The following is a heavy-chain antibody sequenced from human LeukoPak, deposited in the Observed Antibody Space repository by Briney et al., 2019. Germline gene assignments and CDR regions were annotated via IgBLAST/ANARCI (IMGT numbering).Heavy chain of an antibody. Sequence: ASVKVSCKASGGTFSTYSINWVRQAPGQGLEWMGGIIPMFGATNHALSFQGRVTFTADESTSTAYMELSSLRSEDTAVYYCARDGVTMGGELLSALYWGQGTLVTVSS. CDR3: ARDGVTMGGELLSALY. CDR1: GGTFSTYS. D-gene: IGHD3-10*01. CDR2: IIPMFGAT. J-gene: IGHJ4*02. V-gene: IGHV1-69*13.